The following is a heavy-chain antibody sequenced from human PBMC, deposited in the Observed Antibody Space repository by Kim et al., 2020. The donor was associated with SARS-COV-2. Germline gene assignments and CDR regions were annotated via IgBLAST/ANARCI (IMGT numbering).Heavy chain of an antibody. V-gene: IGHV5-10-1*01. Sequence: YSPSFQSHVTISTDKSISTAYLQGSSLKASDTAMYYCARLMQYYYYGMDVWGQGSTVTVSS. J-gene: IGHJ6*02. CDR3: ARLMQYYYYGMDV. D-gene: IGHD2-8*01.